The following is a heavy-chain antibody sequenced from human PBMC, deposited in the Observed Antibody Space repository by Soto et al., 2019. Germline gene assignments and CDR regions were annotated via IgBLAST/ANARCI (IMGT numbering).Heavy chain of an antibody. J-gene: IGHJ4*02. CDR2: IWFDGSKH. V-gene: IGHV3-33*01. CDR3: ARPYFPAGKDWYFDY. D-gene: IGHD1-1*01. Sequence: QLQLVESGGGVVHPGGSLRLSCAASGFTFRSYGMHWVRQAPGKGLEWVAVIWFDGSKHFYADSVKGRFTISRDNSNNTLSLQMNGLRAEYTAVYYCARPYFPAGKDWYFDYWGQGTLVTVSS. CDR1: GFTFRSYG.